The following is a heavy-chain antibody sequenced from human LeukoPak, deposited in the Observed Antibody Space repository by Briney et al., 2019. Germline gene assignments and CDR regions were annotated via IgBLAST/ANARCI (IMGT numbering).Heavy chain of an antibody. CDR1: GYTFTGYY. D-gene: IGHD2-15*01. Sequence: GASVKVSCKASGYTFTGYYMHWVRQAPGQGLEWMGWINPNSGGTNYAQKFQVRVTMTRDTSISTAYMELRSLRSDDTAVYYCARDRYCSGGSCYSGRAYWGQGTLVTVSS. CDR2: INPNSGGT. CDR3: ARDRYCSGGSCYSGRAY. J-gene: IGHJ4*02. V-gene: IGHV1-2*02.